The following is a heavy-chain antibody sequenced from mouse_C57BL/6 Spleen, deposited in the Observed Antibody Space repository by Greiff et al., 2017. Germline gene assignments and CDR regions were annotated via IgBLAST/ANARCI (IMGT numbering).Heavy chain of an antibody. CDR1: GYTFTDYN. CDR3: ARYDYDRDWYFDV. J-gene: IGHJ1*03. V-gene: IGHV1-18*01. D-gene: IGHD2-4*01. CDR2: INPNNGGT. Sequence: EVQLVESGPELVKPGASVKIPCKASGYTFTDYNMDWVKQSHGKSLEWIGDINPNNGGTNYNQKFKGKATLTVDKSSSTAYMELRSLTSEDTAVYYCARYDYDRDWYFDVWGTGTTVTVSS.